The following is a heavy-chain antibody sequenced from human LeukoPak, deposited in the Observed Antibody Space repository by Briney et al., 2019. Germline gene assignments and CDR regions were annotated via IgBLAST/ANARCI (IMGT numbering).Heavy chain of an antibody. D-gene: IGHD3-10*01. CDR3: ARGGAGIRQGRFDY. CDR1: GFTFSPYS. V-gene: IGHV3-21*01. Sequence: GGSLRLSCAASGFTFSPYSMNWVRQAPGKGLEWISSISGSSDHKYYADSVKGRFTISRDNAKNSLYLQMNNLRAEDTAVCYCARGGAGIRQGRFDYWGQGTLVTVSS. J-gene: IGHJ4*02. CDR2: ISGSSDHK.